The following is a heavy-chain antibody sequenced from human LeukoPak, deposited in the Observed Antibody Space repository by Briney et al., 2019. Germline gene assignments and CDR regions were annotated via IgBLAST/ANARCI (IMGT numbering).Heavy chain of an antibody. CDR3: ARGATTETPGLLWFDP. CDR2: IYYSGST. CDR1: GGSISSHY. J-gene: IGHJ5*02. V-gene: IGHV4-59*11. Sequence: SETLSLTCSVSGGSISSHYSSWIRQPPGKGLEWIGYIYYSGSTKYNPSLKSRVTISVDTSKNQFSLKLSSVTAADTAVYYCARGATTETPGLLWFDPWGQGTLVTVSS. D-gene: IGHD4-17*01.